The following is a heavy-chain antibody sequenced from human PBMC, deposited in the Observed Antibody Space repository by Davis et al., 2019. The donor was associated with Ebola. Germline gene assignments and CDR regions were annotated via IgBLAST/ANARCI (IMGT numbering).Heavy chain of an antibody. D-gene: IGHD2-2*01. CDR3: ARVYPIVVVPAASYYYYYMDV. J-gene: IGHJ6*03. CDR2: IYPGDSDT. V-gene: IGHV5-51*01. CDR1: GYSFTSYW. Sequence: PGGSLRLSCKGSGYSFTSYWIGWVRQMPGKGLEWMGIIYPGDSDTRYSPSFQGQVTISADKSISTAYLQWSSLKASDTAMYYCARVYPIVVVPAASYYYYYMDVWGKGTTVTVSS.